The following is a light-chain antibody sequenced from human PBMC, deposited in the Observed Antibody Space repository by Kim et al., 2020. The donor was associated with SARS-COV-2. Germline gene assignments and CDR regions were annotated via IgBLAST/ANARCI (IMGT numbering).Light chain of an antibody. J-gene: IGLJ2*01. CDR3: YSSVDDDNRV. Sequence: SPGQTARINCSGHALSESYVSWDQQKTSGQVPVLVIYEDTKRPSGIPERFSGSSSGTVATLTINGAQAEDEADYYCYSSVDDDNRVFGGGTKLTVL. CDR2: EDT. CDR1: ALSESY. V-gene: IGLV3-10*01.